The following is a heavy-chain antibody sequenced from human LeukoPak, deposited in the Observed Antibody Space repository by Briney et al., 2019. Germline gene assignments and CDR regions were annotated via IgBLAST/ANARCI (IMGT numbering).Heavy chain of an antibody. J-gene: IGHJ4*02. V-gene: IGHV4-38-2*02. CDR3: ARDSALAQAVMFDY. CDR1: GYSISSGYY. CDR2: IDHSGST. Sequence: SETLSLTCTVSGYSISSGYYWGWIRQPPGKGLEWTGSIDHSGSTYYNPSLKRRITISVDTAKNQVSLKLSSVTAADTAVYYCARDSALAQAVMFDYWGQGTLVTVSS. D-gene: IGHD6-19*01.